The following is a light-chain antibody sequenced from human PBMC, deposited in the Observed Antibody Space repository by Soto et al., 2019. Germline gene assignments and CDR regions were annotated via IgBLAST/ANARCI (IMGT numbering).Light chain of an antibody. V-gene: IGLV2-8*01. J-gene: IGLJ1*01. CDR3: SSYAGAHIV. CDR1: SSDVGGYNY. CDR2: EVS. Sequence: QSVLTQPPSASGSPGQSVAISCTGTSSDVGGYNYVSWYQQHPGKAPKLMIYEVSKRPSGVPDRFSASKSGNTASLTVSGLQAENEADYYCSSYAGAHIVFGAGTKLTVL.